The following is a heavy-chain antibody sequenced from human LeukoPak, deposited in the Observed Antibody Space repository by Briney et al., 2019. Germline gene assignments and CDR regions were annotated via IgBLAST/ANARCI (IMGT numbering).Heavy chain of an antibody. CDR1: GGTFSSYA. CDR2: IIPIFGTA. J-gene: IGHJ6*03. D-gene: IGHD4/OR15-4a*01. CDR3: ARTHGGFQVPKNYYYMDV. V-gene: IGHV1-69*05. Sequence: GSSVKVSCKASGGTFSSYAISWVRQAPGQGLGWMGGIIPIFGTANYAQKFQGRVTITTDESTSTAYMELSSLRFEDTAVYFCARTHGGFQVPKNYYYMDVWGKGTTVTVSS.